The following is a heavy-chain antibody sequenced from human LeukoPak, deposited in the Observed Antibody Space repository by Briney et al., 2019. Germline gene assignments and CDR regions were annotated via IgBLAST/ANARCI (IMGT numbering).Heavy chain of an antibody. D-gene: IGHD3-10*01. CDR2: IKGDGKEK. V-gene: IGHV3-7*01. CDR1: GFSFSRYW. Sequence: PGGSLRLSCAASGFSFSRYWMNWVRQAPGKGLEGVANIKGDGKEKNYVDSVKDRFSISRDNAMNSLYLQIDSLRAEDTAVYSCAKEGAYPIITYDSWGQGALVTVSS. J-gene: IGHJ5*01. CDR3: AKEGAYPIITYDS.